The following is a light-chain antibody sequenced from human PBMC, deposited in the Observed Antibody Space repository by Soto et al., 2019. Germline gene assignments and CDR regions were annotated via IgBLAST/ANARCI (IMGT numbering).Light chain of an antibody. Sequence: QSALTQPASVSGSPGQSITISCTGTSSDVGGYNYVSWYQQHPGKAPKLMIYDVSNRPSGVSNRFSGSKSGNTASLTISGLQAEDEADYYCSSYAGTNIHYVFGTGTKVPVL. CDR1: SSDVGGYNY. J-gene: IGLJ1*01. CDR3: SSYAGTNIHYV. CDR2: DVS. V-gene: IGLV2-14*01.